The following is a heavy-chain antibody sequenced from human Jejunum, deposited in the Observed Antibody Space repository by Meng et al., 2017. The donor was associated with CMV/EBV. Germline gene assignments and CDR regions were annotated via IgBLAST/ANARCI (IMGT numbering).Heavy chain of an antibody. D-gene: IGHD3-16*01. CDR3: AKGYGNSFEY. V-gene: IGHV4-4*07. CDR1: GGSFTTYY. Sequence: QVPLQESGPGVLKPSGTLSLACTVSGGSFTTYYWSWIRQRAGKGLEWIGRIITSGSTNYNPSLRSRVIMSVDTSKNQFFLKLRSVTAADTAVYFCAKGYGNSFEYWGQGSLVTVSS. CDR2: IITSGST. J-gene: IGHJ4*02.